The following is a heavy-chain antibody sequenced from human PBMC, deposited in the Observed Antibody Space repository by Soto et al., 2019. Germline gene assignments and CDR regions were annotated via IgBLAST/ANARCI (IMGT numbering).Heavy chain of an antibody. CDR3: AKEPYSNSGAGQFDY. V-gene: IGHV3-23*01. Sequence: GGSLRLSCAASGFTFSSYAMSWVRQAPGQGLEWVSANSGSGGSTYYADSVTGRFTISRDNSKDTLYLQMNSLRAEDTAVYYCAKEPYSNSGAGQFDYWGQGTLVTVSS. J-gene: IGHJ4*02. D-gene: IGHD4-4*01. CDR1: GFTFSSYA. CDR2: NSGSGGST.